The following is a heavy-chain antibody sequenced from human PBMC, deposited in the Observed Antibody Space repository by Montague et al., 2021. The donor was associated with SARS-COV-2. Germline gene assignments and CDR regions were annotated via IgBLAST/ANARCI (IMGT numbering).Heavy chain of an antibody. CDR2: INYSCKT. J-gene: IGHJ2*01. D-gene: IGHD6-19*01. CDR1: GGSISSGTYY. V-gene: IGHV4-39*01. CDR3: PRRAQWQLSRFFDP. Sequence: SETLSLTCTVSGGSISSGTYYWGRVRQPPGKGLEWIGSINYSCKTYPNPSLKSRVTISVDTSKNQFSLKVTSVTAADTAEYYCPRRAQWQLSRFFDPWGRGTLVTVSS.